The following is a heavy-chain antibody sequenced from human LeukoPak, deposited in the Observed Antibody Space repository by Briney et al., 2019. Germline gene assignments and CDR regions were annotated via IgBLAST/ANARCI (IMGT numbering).Heavy chain of an antibody. D-gene: IGHD5-18*01. CDR3: AREVTRGTAMDY. V-gene: IGHV4-59*01. J-gene: IGHJ4*02. Sequence: SETLSLTCTVSGGSISSYYWSWIRQPPGKGLEWIGYIYYSGSTNYNPSLKSRVTISVDTSKNQFSPKLSSVTAADTAVYYCAREVTRGTAMDYWGQGTLVTVSS. CDR2: IYYSGST. CDR1: GGSISSYY.